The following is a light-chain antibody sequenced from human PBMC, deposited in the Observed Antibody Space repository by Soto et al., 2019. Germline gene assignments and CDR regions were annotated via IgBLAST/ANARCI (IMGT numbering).Light chain of an antibody. J-gene: IGKJ1*01. V-gene: IGKV3-20*01. CDR2: GAS. CDR1: RSVSSGY. CDR3: QQYGSSPCT. Sequence: EIVLTQSPGTLSLSPGERATLSCRASRSVSSGYLAWYQQKPGQSPRLLIYGASTRATGVPDNVRGSGSGTDFTLTINTVEPEDFAVYYCQQYGSSPCTFGQGTKVEIK.